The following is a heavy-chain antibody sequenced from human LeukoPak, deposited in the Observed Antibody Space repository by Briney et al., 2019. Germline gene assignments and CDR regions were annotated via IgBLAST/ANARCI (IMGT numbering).Heavy chain of an antibody. Sequence: GGSLRLSCAASGFTFSNYDMHWVRQAPGKGLEWVAVISYDGTNKYYADSVKGRFTISRDNSKSTLYLQMNSLRAEDTAVYYCARPLGDILTGPGYWGQGTLVTVSS. CDR3: ARPLGDILTGPGY. CDR1: GFTFSNYD. V-gene: IGHV3-30*03. CDR2: ISYDGTNK. J-gene: IGHJ4*02. D-gene: IGHD3-9*01.